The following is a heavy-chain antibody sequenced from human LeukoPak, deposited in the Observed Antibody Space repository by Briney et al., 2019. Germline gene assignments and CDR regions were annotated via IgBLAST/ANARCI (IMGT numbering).Heavy chain of an antibody. CDR3: ARVREMATTRKVDYFDF. CDR1: GGSMSPYY. CDR2: VSSTGSG. V-gene: IGHV4-59*01. J-gene: IGHJ4*02. Sequence: SETLSLTCTVSGGSMSPYYWSWLRQPPGKGLEWLGYVSSTGSGDYNPSLGSRVSISVATSENQFSLKLSSVTAADTAIYFCARVREMATTRKVDYFDFWGQGTLVAVSS. D-gene: IGHD5-24*01.